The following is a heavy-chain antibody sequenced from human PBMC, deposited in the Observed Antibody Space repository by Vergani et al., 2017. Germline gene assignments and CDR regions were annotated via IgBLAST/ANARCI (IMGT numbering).Heavy chain of an antibody. CDR1: GFTFVSIA. CDR3: AKPGGSGSYSWFWFDP. CDR2: IGYDGGNK. V-gene: IGHV3-30*02. Sequence: QVQLVESGGGVVQPGGSRSPSWEASGFTFVSIARHGVRQAPGKGLGWVEFIGYDGGNKNYADAVRGRFTISRDNSKNKLYLQMNSLRAEDTAVYYCAKPGGSGSYSWFWFDPWGQGTLVTVSS. J-gene: IGHJ5*02. D-gene: IGHD3-10*01.